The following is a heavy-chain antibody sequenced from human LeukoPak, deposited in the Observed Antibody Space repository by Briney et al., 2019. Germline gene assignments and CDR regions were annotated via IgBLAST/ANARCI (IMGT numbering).Heavy chain of an antibody. V-gene: IGHV3-7*01. Sequence: PGGSLRPSCAASGFSFRNYWMGWVRQAPGMGLEWVANTKPDGSAEYYADSVRGRFTASRDNANNLLYLQMNRLRAEDTAVYYCARDGGLHTNFDYWGQGTLLTVSS. D-gene: IGHD2-15*01. CDR1: GFSFRNYW. CDR3: ARDGGLHTNFDY. J-gene: IGHJ4*02. CDR2: TKPDGSAE.